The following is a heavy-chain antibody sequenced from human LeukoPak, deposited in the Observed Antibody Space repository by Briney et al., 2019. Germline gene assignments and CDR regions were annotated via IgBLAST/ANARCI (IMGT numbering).Heavy chain of an antibody. J-gene: IGHJ3*02. CDR2: MNPNSGNT. CDR1: GYTFTSDD. CDR3: ASGSTYYDFWSGYPRHNDAFDI. V-gene: IGHV1-8*01. D-gene: IGHD3-3*01. Sequence: ASVKVSCKASGYTFTSDDINWVRQATGQGLEWMGWMNPNSGNTGYAQKFHGRVTMTRNTSISTAYMELSSLRSEDTAVYYCASGSTYYDFWSGYPRHNDAFDIWGQGTMVTVSS.